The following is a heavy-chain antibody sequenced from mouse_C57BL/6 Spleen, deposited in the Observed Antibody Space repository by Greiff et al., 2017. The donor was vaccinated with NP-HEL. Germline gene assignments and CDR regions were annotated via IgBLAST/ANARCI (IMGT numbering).Heavy chain of an antibody. J-gene: IGHJ2*01. CDR2: INPNNGGT. D-gene: IGHD1-1*01. Sequence: VQLKESGPELVKPGASVKIPCKASGYTFTDYNMDWVKQSHGESLEWIGDINPNNGGTIYNQKFKGKATLTVDKSSSTAYMELRSLTSEDTAVYYCARSPYYYGSSYHFDYWGQGTTLTVSS. CDR1: GYTFTDYN. V-gene: IGHV1-18*01. CDR3: ARSPYYYGSSYHFDY.